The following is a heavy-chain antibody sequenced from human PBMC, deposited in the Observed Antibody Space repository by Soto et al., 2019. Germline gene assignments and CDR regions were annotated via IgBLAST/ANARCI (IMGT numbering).Heavy chain of an antibody. CDR3: ARPTYCSSTHCSPFDY. CDR2: IFAGDSDV. CDR1: GYIFSNYW. Sequence: GESLKISCKGSGYIFSNYWIAWVRQMPGKGLECMGIIFAGDSDVRYSPSFQGQVTISVDKSISTAYLQWSSLKASDTAMYYCARPTYCSSTHCSPFDYWGQGTLVTVSS. J-gene: IGHJ4*02. V-gene: IGHV5-51*01. D-gene: IGHD2-2*01.